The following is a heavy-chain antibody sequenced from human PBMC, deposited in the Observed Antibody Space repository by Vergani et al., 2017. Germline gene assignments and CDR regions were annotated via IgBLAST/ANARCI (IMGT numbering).Heavy chain of an antibody. D-gene: IGHD2-8*01. Sequence: EVQLVESGGGLVQPGRSLRLSCTASGFTFGDYAMSWVRQAPGKGLEWVGFIRSKAYGGTTEYAASVKGRFTISRDDSKSIAYLQMNSLKTEDTAVYYCTRDPLGVRLVYAPDYWGQGTLVTVSS. CDR1: GFTFGDYA. J-gene: IGHJ4*02. CDR3: TRDPLGVRLVYAPDY. V-gene: IGHV3-49*04. CDR2: IRSKAYGGTT.